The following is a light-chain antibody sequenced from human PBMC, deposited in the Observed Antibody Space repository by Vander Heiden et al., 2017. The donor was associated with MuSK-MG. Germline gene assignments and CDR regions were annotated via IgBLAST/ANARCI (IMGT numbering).Light chain of an antibody. CDR3: AAWDDSPNGVV. CDR2: RNN. J-gene: IGLJ2*01. V-gene: IGLV1-44*01. CDR1: SSNIGSNT. Sequence: QSVLTQPPSASGTPGQRVTISCSGSSSNIGSNTVNWYQQLPGTAPKLLIYRNNQRPSGVPDRFSGSKSGTSASLAISGLQSEDEADYYCAAWDDSPNGVVFGGGTKLTVL.